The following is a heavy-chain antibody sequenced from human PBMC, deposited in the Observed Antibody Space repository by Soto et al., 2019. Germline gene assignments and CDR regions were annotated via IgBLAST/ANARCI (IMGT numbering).Heavy chain of an antibody. J-gene: IGHJ6*02. CDR2: ISYDGGNK. CDR3: AKVLGYCTSSSCSRDYYYYYGMDV. V-gene: IGHV3-30*18. D-gene: IGHD2-2*01. Sequence: PGGSLRLSCAASGFAFNTYGIHWVRQAPGKGLEWVALISYDGGNKYYADSVKGRFTISRDNSKNTLYLQMNSLRAEDTAVYYCAKVLGYCTSSSCSRDYYYYYGMDVWGQGAAVTVSS. CDR1: GFAFNTYG.